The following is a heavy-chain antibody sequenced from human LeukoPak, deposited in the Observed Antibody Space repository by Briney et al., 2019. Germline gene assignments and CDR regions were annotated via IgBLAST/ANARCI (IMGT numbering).Heavy chain of an antibody. D-gene: IGHD3-10*01. Sequence: SETLSLTCTVSGGSISSYYWSWIRQHPGKGLEWIGCIYYSGSTYYNPSLKSRVTISVDTSKNQFSLKLSSVTAADTAVYYCARVKLYDWFDPWGQGTLVTVSS. J-gene: IGHJ5*02. CDR1: GGSISSYY. CDR3: ARVKLYDWFDP. V-gene: IGHV4-59*06. CDR2: IYYSGST.